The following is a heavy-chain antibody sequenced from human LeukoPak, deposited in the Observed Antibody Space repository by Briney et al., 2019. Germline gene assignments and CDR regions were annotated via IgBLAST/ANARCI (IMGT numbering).Heavy chain of an antibody. CDR1: GFTFSSYA. V-gene: IGHV3-30*04. D-gene: IGHD2-2*01. CDR3: GRLAHNAWYAIDF. J-gene: IGHJ4*02. Sequence: PGRSLRLSCAASGFTFSSYAMHWVRQAPGKGLEWVAVISYDGTNKYYEDSVKGRFTLSRDNSKNTLYLQMNSLRAEDTAVYYCGRLAHNAWYAIDFWGQGTLVTVSS. CDR2: ISYDGTNK.